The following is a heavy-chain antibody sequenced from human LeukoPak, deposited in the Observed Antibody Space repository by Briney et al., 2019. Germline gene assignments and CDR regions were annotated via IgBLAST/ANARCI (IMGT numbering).Heavy chain of an antibody. CDR3: ARKGLPDH. Sequence: GSLRLSCAASGFIFSSYGMHWVRQAPGKGLEWVANIKQDGSIIWYVDSVKGRFTISRDNVKNSLYLQMNSLRTDDTAVYYCARKGLPDHWGQGTLVTVSS. CDR2: IKQDGSII. J-gene: IGHJ4*02. V-gene: IGHV3-7*01. CDR1: GFIFSSYG.